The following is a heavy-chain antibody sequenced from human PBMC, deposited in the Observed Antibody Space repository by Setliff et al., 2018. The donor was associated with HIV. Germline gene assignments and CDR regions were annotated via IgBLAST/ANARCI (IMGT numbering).Heavy chain of an antibody. CDR3: ARDRRDDYYLTAYFDS. CDR2: IYHSGST. D-gene: IGHD1-26*01. V-gene: IGHV4-38-2*02. J-gene: IGHJ4*02. CDR1: GDSINTHY. Sequence: PSETLSLTCTVSGDSINTHYWSWIRQPPGKGLEWIGSIYHSGSTYYNPSLKSRVTISVDTSKKQFSLKLSSVTAADTAVYYCARDRRDDYYLTAYFDSLGQGTVVTVSS.